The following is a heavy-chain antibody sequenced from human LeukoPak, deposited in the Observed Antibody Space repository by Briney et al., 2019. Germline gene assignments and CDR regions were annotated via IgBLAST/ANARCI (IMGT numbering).Heavy chain of an antibody. CDR3: ARLAVSDSYDAFDI. CDR1: GYTFAGYV. Sequence: ASVKVSCKASGYTFAGYVLNWVRQAPGQRLEWMGWINADNGNTKYSQKFQARVTITRDTFATTAYMELSSLRSEDTAIYYCARLAVSDSYDAFDIWGQGTLVTVSS. CDR2: INADNGNT. D-gene: IGHD6-19*01. J-gene: IGHJ3*02. V-gene: IGHV1-3*01.